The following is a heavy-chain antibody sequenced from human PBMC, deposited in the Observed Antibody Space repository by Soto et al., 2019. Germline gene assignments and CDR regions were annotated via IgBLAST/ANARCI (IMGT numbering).Heavy chain of an antibody. V-gene: IGHV3-7*05. CDR3: ARDSSYYYGSGSNLPFPDAFEI. J-gene: IGHJ3*02. Sequence: PGGSLRLSCAASGFTFSSYWMSWVRQAPGKGLEWVANIKQDGSEKYYVDSVKGRFTISRDNAKNSLYLQMNSLRAEDTAVYYCARDSSYYYGSGSNLPFPDAFEIWGQGTMVTVAS. CDR2: IKQDGSEK. D-gene: IGHD3-10*01. CDR1: GFTFSSYW.